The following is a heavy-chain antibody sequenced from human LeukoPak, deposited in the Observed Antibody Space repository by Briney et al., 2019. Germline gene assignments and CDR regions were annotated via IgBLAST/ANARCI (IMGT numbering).Heavy chain of an antibody. CDR3: DYRGT. V-gene: IGHV3-30*03. J-gene: IGHJ5*02. CDR1: AFTFSTYG. D-gene: IGHD3-10*01. CDR2: IANDGRDK. Sequence: SGGSLRLSCAASAFTFSTYGMHWVRQAPGKGLEWVAVIANDGRDKKYVDSVKGRFTISRDNSKNTLYLQMNSVRAEDTPVYYCDYRGTWGQGTLVTVSS.